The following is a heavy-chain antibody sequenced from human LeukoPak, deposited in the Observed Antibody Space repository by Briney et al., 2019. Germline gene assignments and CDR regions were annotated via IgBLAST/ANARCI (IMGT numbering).Heavy chain of an antibody. V-gene: IGHV1-69*06. J-gene: IGHJ3*02. D-gene: IGHD3-3*01. Sequence: GASVKVSCKASGYTFTSYGISWVRQAPGQGLEWVGGIIPIFGTANYAQKFQGRVTITADKSTSTAYMELSSLRSEDTAVYYCAGTTIFGVVRDDAFDIWGQGTMVTVSS. CDR1: GYTFTSYG. CDR3: AGTTIFGVVRDDAFDI. CDR2: IIPIFGTA.